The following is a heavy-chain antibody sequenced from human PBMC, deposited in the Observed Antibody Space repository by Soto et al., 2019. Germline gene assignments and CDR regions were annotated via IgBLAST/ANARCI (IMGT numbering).Heavy chain of an antibody. CDR2: ISTGGST. D-gene: IGHD2-15*01. V-gene: IGHV3-64D*08. Sequence: WGSLRLSCSASGFTFSNYAMHWVRQAPGKGLECVSPISTGGSTYYADSVKGRFTVSRDNSRNTLYLQMSSLRPEDTAVYYCVKGGTYSRDAFDIWGQGTMVTVSS. CDR1: GFTFSNYA. CDR3: VKGGTYSRDAFDI. J-gene: IGHJ3*02.